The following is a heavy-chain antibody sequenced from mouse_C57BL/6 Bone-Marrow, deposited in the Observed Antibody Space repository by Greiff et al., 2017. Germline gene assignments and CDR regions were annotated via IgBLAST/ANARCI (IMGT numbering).Heavy chain of an antibody. CDR3: AGWLLRGWFGY. V-gene: IGHV1-64*01. CDR1: GYTFTSYW. Sequence: VQLQQPGAELVKPGASVKLSCKASGYTFTSYWMHWVKQRPGQGLEWIGMIHPNSGSTNYNEKFKSKATLTVDKSSSTAYMQLSSLTSEDSAVYYCAGWLLRGWFGYWGQGTLVTVSA. D-gene: IGHD2-3*01. J-gene: IGHJ3*01. CDR2: IHPNSGST.